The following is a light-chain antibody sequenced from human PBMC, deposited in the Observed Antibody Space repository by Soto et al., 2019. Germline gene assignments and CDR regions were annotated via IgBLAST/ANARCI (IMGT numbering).Light chain of an antibody. CDR1: SSNIGAGFD. V-gene: IGLV1-40*01. Sequence: QSVLTQPPSVSGAPGQRVTISCSGNSSNIGAGFDVHWYQQLPGAAPKLLINENTNRPSGVPDRFSGFKSGTSASLAITGLQAEDEADYYCQSYDSSLSVWVFGGGTKLTVL. J-gene: IGLJ3*02. CDR3: QSYDSSLSVWV. CDR2: ENT.